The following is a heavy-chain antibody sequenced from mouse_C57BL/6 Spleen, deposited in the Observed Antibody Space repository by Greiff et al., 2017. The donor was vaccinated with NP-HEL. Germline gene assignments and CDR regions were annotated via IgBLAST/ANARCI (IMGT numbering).Heavy chain of an antibody. D-gene: IGHD2-2*01. CDR1: GYTFTDYN. Sequence: EVQLQESGPELVKPGASVKMSCKASGYTFTDYNMHWVKQSHGKSLEWIGYINPNNGGTSYNQKFKGKATLTVNKSSSTAYMELRSLTSEDSAVCSCASWGNDGYFDYWGQGTTLTVSS. V-gene: IGHV1-22*01. J-gene: IGHJ2*01. CDR2: INPNNGGT. CDR3: ASWGNDGYFDY.